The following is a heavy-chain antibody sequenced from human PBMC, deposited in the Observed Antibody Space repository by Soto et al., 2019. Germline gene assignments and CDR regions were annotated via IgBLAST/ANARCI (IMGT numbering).Heavy chain of an antibody. CDR1: GGSISSGDYY. D-gene: IGHD6-25*01. V-gene: IGHV4-61*08. Sequence: SETLSLTCTVSGGSISSGDYYWSWIRQPPGKGLQWIGYIYSSGSTNYNPSLKSRVTISVDTSKNQFSLNLSSVTAADTAVYYCARQRRDFDYWGQGSLVTVSS. CDR3: ARQRRDFDY. J-gene: IGHJ4*02. CDR2: IYSSGST.